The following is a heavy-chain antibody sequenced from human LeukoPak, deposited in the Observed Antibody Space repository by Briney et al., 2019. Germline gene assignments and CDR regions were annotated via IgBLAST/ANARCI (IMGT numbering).Heavy chain of an antibody. D-gene: IGHD2-21*02. CDR2: INQDASEI. CDR3: ATDRDNSDWQKRFDS. Sequence: PGGSLILSCAASGFTFSTYWMNWYRQAPGKGLEWVGNINQDASEINYVDSVRGRFTISRDNAKNSLHLQMNSLRAEYTAVYYCATDRDNSDWQKRFDSWGQGTLVTVSS. V-gene: IGHV3-7*01. J-gene: IGHJ4*02. CDR1: GFTFSTYW.